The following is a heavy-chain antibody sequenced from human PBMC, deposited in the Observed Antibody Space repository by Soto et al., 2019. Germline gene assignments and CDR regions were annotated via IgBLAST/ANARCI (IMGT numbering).Heavy chain of an antibody. CDR2: IRSKANSYAT. J-gene: IGHJ6*04. CDR3: TRGSAYSYVGRPSYYYYGMDV. CDR1: GFTFSGSA. Sequence: EVQLVESGGGVVQPGGSLKLSCAASGFTFSGSAMHWVRQASGKGLEWVGRIRSKANSYATAYAASVKGRFTISRDDSKNTAYLQMNSLKAEDTAVYYCTRGSAYSYVGRPSYYYYGMDVWGKGTTVTVSA. D-gene: IGHD5-18*01. V-gene: IGHV3-73*02.